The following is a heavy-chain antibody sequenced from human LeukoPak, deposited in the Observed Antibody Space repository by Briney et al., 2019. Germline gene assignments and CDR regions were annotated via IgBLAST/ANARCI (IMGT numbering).Heavy chain of an antibody. CDR1: GGSISSGGYY. V-gene: IGHV4-31*03. CDR2: IYYSGST. Sequence: PSQTLSLTCTVSGGSISSGGYYWSWIRQHPGKGLEWIGYIYYSGSTYYNPSLKSRVTISVDTSKNQFSLKLSSVTAADTAVYSCARLSGSLTPKGYYYYYGMDVWGQGTTVTVSS. D-gene: IGHD4-23*01. J-gene: IGHJ6*02. CDR3: ARLSGSLTPKGYYYYYGMDV.